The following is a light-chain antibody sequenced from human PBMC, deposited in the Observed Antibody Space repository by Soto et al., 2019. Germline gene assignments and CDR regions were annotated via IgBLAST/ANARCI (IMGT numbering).Light chain of an antibody. CDR1: SIDIAPYNY. CDR3: SSYTSSTNYV. J-gene: IGLJ1*01. CDR2: EVS. Sequence: QSALTQPASVSGSPGQSLTFSCTGTSIDIAPYNYVSWYQQHPGKAPKLIIYEVSYRPSGISNRFSGSKSGNTASLTISGLQAEDEADYYCSSYTSSTNYVFGTGTKVTVL. V-gene: IGLV2-14*01.